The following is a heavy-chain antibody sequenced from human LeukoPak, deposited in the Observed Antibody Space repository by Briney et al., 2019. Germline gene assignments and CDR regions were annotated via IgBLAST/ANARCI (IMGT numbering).Heavy chain of an antibody. CDR2: IKQDGSEK. V-gene: IGHV3-7*01. D-gene: IGHD3-10*01. Sequence: GGSLRLSCAASGFTFSSYWMSWVRQDPGKGLEWVANIKQDGSEKYYVDSVKGRFTISRDNAKNSLYLQMNSLRAEDTAVYYCARVDYYGSGSSPRPYFFDYWGQGTLVTVSS. CDR1: GFTFSSYW. J-gene: IGHJ4*02. CDR3: ARVDYYGSGSSPRPYFFDY.